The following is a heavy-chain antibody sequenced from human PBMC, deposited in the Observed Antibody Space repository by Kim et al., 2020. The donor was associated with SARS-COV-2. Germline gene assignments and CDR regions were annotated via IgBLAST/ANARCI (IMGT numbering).Heavy chain of an antibody. CDR1: GYSITSGYY. D-gene: IGHD3-22*01. CDR3: ARGYHDTHGYYSHGY. V-gene: IGHV4-38-2*02. CDR2: VSHSGST. J-gene: IGHJ4*02. Sequence: SETLSLTCTVSGYSITSGYYWGWIRQPPGQGLEWIGTVSHSGSTYYNPSLKSRVTISVDTSNNQFSLKLTSVTAADTAVYYCARGYHDTHGYYSHGYWGQGALVTVSS.